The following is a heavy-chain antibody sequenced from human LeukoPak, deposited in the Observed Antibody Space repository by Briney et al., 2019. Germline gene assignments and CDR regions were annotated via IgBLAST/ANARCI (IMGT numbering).Heavy chain of an antibody. CDR3: ARDYYDSTTYYSAGFDP. J-gene: IGHJ5*02. V-gene: IGHV4-30-2*01. D-gene: IGHD3-22*01. CDR2: IFHTGAT. CDR1: GGSTSSGDYS. Sequence: SETLSLSCAVSGGSTSSGDYSWSWIRQPPGKGLEWIGYIFHTGATYYNPSLKSRVTMSVDRSKNQFSLKLSSATAADTAVYYCARDYYDSTTYYSAGFDPWGQGTLVTVSS.